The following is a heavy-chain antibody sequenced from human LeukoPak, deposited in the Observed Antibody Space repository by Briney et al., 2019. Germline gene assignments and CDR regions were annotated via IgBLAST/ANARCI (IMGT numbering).Heavy chain of an antibody. CDR1: GYTFTSYY. V-gene: IGHV1-46*01. CDR3: ARGSGYCGGDCYSDWFDP. D-gene: IGHD2-21*02. Sequence: ASVKVSCKASGYTFTSYYMHWVRQAPGQGLEWMGIINPSGGSTSYARKFQGRVTMTRDTSTSTVYMELSSLRSEDTAVYYCARGSGYCGGDCYSDWFDPWGQGTLVIVSS. CDR2: INPSGGST. J-gene: IGHJ5*02.